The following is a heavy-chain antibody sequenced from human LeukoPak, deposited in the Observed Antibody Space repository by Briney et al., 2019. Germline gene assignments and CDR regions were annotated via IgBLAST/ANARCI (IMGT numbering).Heavy chain of an antibody. CDR3: AKTTTGYSSGRYPGWPVDY. CDR1: GISISDNR. D-gene: IGHD6-19*01. CDR2: ISGSGGIT. J-gene: IGHJ4*02. V-gene: IGHV3-23*01. Sequence: GGSLRLSCEASGISISDNRMTWIRQAPGKGLEWVSGISGSGGITYFADPVKGRFTISRDNSKNTVYLQMNSLRVEDTAVYYCAKTTTGYSSGRYPGWPVDYWGQGTLVTVSS.